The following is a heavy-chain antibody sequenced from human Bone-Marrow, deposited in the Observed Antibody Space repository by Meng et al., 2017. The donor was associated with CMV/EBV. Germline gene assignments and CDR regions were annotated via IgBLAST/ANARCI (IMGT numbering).Heavy chain of an antibody. CDR3: ARERCSGGSCYSLAMDV. V-gene: IGHV4-59*11. J-gene: IGHJ6*02. CDR1: GGSISRHY. CDR2: IYYSGST. Sequence: SETLSLTCIVSGGSISRHYWTWIRQPPGKGLEYIGYIYYSGSTNYNPSLKSRVTISVDTSKNQFSLKLTSVTAADTAVYYCARERCSGGSCYSLAMDVWGQGTTVTVSS. D-gene: IGHD2-15*01.